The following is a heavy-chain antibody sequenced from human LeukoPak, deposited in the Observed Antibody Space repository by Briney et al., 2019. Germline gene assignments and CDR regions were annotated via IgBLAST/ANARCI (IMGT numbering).Heavy chain of an antibody. Sequence: GGSLRLSCAASGFTFSSYSMNWVRQAPGKGLEWVSVMYSGDSTYYDDSVKGRFTISRDNSKNTLHLQMNSLRVEDTAVYYCARDSTYYGVDVWGQGTTVTVS. J-gene: IGHJ6*02. CDR1: GFTFSSYS. CDR2: MYSGDST. CDR3: ARDSTYYGVDV. V-gene: IGHV3-53*01.